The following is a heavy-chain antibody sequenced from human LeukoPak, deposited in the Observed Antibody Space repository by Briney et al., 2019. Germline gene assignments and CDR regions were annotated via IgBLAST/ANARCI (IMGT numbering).Heavy chain of an antibody. CDR1: GFTXSSYA. Sequence: ASGFTXSSYAMSWVRQAPGKGLEWVSAISGSGGSTYYADSVKGRFTISRDNSKNTLYLQMNSLRAEDTAAYYCAKWDTAMANWGQGTLVTVSS. CDR2: ISGSGGST. V-gene: IGHV3-23*01. CDR3: AKWDTAMAN. J-gene: IGHJ4*02. D-gene: IGHD5-18*01.